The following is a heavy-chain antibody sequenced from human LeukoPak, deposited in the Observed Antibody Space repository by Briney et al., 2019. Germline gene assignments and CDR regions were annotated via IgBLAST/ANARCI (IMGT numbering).Heavy chain of an antibody. Sequence: KPSVTLSLTCAVYGGSFSGYYWSWIRQPPGKGREWIGEINHSGSTNYNPSLKSRVTISVDTSKNQFSLKLSSVTAADTAVYYCASGVGTVVVRFDYWGQGTLVTVSS. D-gene: IGHD4-23*01. CDR1: GGSFSGYY. J-gene: IGHJ4*02. CDR3: ASGVGTVVVRFDY. V-gene: IGHV4-34*01. CDR2: INHSGST.